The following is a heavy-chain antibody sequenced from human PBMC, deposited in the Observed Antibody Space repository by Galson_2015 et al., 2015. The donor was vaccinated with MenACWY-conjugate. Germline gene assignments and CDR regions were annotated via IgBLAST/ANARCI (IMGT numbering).Heavy chain of an antibody. CDR1: GFIFNTYW. CDR3: AKTRGASFYFDS. CDR2: INPGGSST. J-gene: IGHJ4*02. D-gene: IGHD1-26*01. V-gene: IGHV3-74*01. Sequence: SLRLSCAASGFIFNTYWMHWVRHAPGKGLGWVSRINPGGSSTTYADSVKDRFTISRANAKNTLYLQMNSLRPEDTAVFYCAKTRGASFYFDSWGQGTLVTVSS.